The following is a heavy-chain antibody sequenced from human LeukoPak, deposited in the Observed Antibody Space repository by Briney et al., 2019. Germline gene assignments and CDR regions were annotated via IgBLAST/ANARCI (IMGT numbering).Heavy chain of an antibody. CDR1: GFTLSSYE. V-gene: IGHV3-48*03. J-gene: IGHJ4*02. CDR2: ISSCDRTI. CDR3: ARAARQWLVLGYYFDY. D-gene: IGHD6-19*01. Sequence: GGSLRLSCAACGFTLSSYEVKWVPRAPGKGLVWVSYISSCDRTIYYALSVKGRFTLSRDHAKNSLYLQMNSLGAEDTAVYYCARAARQWLVLGYYFDYGGQGTRDTVSS.